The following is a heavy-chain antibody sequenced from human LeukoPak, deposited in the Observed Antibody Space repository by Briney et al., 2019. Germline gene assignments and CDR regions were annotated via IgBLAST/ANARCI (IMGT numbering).Heavy chain of an antibody. V-gene: IGHV1-46*01. CDR2: IHPSGGST. CDR3: GAAAGNGIDY. D-gene: IGHD6-13*01. CDR1: GYTYTSYY. Sequence: ASVKVSCKASGYTYTSYYMHWVRQAPGQGLEWMGIIHPSGGSTSYAQKSQGRVTMTRDTSTSTVYMELSSLRSEDTAVYYCGAAAGNGIDYWGQGTLVTVSS. J-gene: IGHJ4*02.